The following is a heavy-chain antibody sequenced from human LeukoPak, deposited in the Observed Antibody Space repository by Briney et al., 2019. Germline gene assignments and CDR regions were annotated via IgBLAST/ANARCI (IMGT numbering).Heavy chain of an antibody. CDR2: INQDGSLK. V-gene: IGHV3-7*01. D-gene: IGHD3-9*01. CDR3: ARLGDHTGYDDY. CDR1: GFTFRSYW. Sequence: GGSLRLSCEGSGFTFRSYWMTWVRQASGMGLEWVANINQDGSLKNILDCLKGRFIISRDNAKNSLYLQVDSLRAEDTAVYYCARLGDHTGYDDYWGQGTLVTVSS. J-gene: IGHJ4*02.